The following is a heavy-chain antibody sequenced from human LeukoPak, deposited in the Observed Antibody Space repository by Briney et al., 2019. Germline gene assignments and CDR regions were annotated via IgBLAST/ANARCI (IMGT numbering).Heavy chain of an antibody. CDR2: INHSGST. CDR3: ARGRYLEDIVVVPAAPNPSLNAFDI. V-gene: IGHV4-34*01. D-gene: IGHD2-2*01. Sequence: SETLSLTCAVYGGSFSGYYWSWIRKPPGKGLEWIGEINHSGSTNYNPCLKSRVTISVDTSKNQFSLKLSSVTAADTAVYYCARGRYLEDIVVVPAAPNPSLNAFDIWGQGTMVTVSS. CDR1: GGSFSGYY. J-gene: IGHJ3*02.